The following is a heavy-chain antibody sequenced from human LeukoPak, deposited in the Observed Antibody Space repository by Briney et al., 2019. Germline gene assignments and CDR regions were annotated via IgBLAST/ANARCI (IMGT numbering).Heavy chain of an antibody. CDR1: GFTFSSYA. J-gene: IGHJ4*02. V-gene: IGHV3-23*01. Sequence: GGSLRLSCAASGFTFSSYAMSWVRQAPGKGLEWVSAISGSGGYTYYADSVKGRFTISRDSSKNTLYLEMNSLRAEDTAVYYCAKEVYYYGSGSYYSANYIDYWGQGTLVTVSS. D-gene: IGHD3-10*01. CDR3: AKEVYYYGSGSYYSANYIDY. CDR2: ISGSGGYT.